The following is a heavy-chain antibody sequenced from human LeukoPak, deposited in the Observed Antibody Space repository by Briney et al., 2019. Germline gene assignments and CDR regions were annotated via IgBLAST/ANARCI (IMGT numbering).Heavy chain of an antibody. CDR3: ARGSNYYDSSGYSLGAFDI. CDR1: GGSLSSYY. D-gene: IGHD3-22*01. J-gene: IGHJ3*02. CDR2: IYYSGST. V-gene: IGHV4-59*01. Sequence: SETLSLTCTVSGGSLSSYYWSWIRQPPGKGLEWIGYIYYSGSTNYNPSLKSRVTISVDTSKNQFSLKLSSVTAADTAVYYCARGSNYYDSSGYSLGAFDIWGQGTMVTVSS.